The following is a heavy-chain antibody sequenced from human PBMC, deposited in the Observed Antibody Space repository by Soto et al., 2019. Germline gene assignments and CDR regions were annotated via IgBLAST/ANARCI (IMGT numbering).Heavy chain of an antibody. D-gene: IGHD3-3*01. CDR1: GYTFTGYY. CDR2: INPNSGGT. V-gene: IGHV1-2*04. Sequence: EASVKVSCKASGYTFTGYYMHWVRQAPGQGLEWMGWINPNSGGTNYAQKFQGWVTMTRDTSISTAYMELSRLRSDDTAVYYCARGHTYYDFWSGPNPDWFDPWGQGTLVTVSS. CDR3: ARGHTYYDFWSGPNPDWFDP. J-gene: IGHJ5*02.